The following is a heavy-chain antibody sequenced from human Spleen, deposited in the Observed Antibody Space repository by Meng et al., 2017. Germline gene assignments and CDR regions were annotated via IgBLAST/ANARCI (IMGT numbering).Heavy chain of an antibody. CDR3: TTQTSSIRRAYYYYGMDV. Sequence: GESLKISCAASGFTFSNAWMSWVRQAPGKGLEWVGRIKSKTDGGTTDYAAPVKGRFTISRDDSKNTLYLQINSLKTEDTAVYYCTTQTSSIRRAYYYYGMDVWGQGTTVTVSS. D-gene: IGHD3-3*02. CDR1: GFTFSNAW. J-gene: IGHJ6*02. V-gene: IGHV3-15*01. CDR2: IKSKTDGGTT.